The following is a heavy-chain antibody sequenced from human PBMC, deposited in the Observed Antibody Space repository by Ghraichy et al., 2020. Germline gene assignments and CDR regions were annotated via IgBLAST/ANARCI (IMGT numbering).Heavy chain of an antibody. D-gene: IGHD3-9*01. CDR1: GFTLSSYA. CDR2: ISTNGVST. J-gene: IGHJ6*02. Sequence: GSLRLSCSASGFTLSSYAMHWVRQAPGKGLEYLSAISTNGVSTYYADSVKGRFTISRDNSKNTLFLQMSSLRAEDTAVYYCVKNLDISLGEGYYYYYGMDVWGQGTTVTVSS. CDR3: VKNLDISLGEGYYYYYGMDV. V-gene: IGHV3-64D*06.